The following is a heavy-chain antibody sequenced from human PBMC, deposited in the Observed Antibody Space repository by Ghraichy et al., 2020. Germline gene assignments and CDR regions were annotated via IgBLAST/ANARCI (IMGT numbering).Heavy chain of an antibody. J-gene: IGHJ4*02. D-gene: IGHD3-22*01. V-gene: IGHV3-30*02. Sequence: GGSLRLSCAASGFTFSTYGMHWVRQAPGKGLEWVAFTRFDGSIKYYADSVKGRFTISRDNSKNTLYLQMNSLRAEDTAVYYCAKDRNYYESSSHFDSWGRGTLVTVSS. CDR1: GFTFSTYG. CDR2: TRFDGSIK. CDR3: AKDRNYYESSSHFDS.